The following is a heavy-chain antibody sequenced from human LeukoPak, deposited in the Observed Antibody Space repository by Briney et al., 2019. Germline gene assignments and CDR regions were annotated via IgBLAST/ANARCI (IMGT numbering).Heavy chain of an antibody. Sequence: GGSLRLSCAASGFTFSSYWMSWVRQAPGKGLEWVANIKQGGSEKYYVDSVKGRFTISRDNAKNSLYLQMNSLRAEDTAVYYCARDLMGATHYFQHWGQGTLVTVYS. J-gene: IGHJ1*01. V-gene: IGHV3-7*01. CDR2: IKQGGSEK. CDR3: ARDLMGATHYFQH. CDR1: GFTFSSYW. D-gene: IGHD1-26*01.